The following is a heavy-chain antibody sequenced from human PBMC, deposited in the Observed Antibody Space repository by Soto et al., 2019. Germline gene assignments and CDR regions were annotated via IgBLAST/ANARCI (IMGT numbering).Heavy chain of an antibody. V-gene: IGHV3-7*03. D-gene: IGHD6-19*01. CDR1: GFSISSYW. Sequence: EVQLVESGGGLVQPGGSLRLSCAASGFSISSYWMNWVRQAPGKGLEWVAIIRKDGSEKYYVDSVKGRFTISRDNAKKSLYLQMNSPRDDDTAVYYCAGGSGWLSDYWGRGTLVTVSS. CDR3: AGGSGWLSDY. CDR2: IRKDGSEK. J-gene: IGHJ4*02.